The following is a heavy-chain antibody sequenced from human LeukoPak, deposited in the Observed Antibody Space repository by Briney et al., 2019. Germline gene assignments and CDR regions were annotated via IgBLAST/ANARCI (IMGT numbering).Heavy chain of an antibody. J-gene: IGHJ4*02. CDR3: ARLYGDHGDS. V-gene: IGHV3-23*01. D-gene: IGHD4-17*01. CDR1: GFTFSSYT. Sequence: GGSLRLSCAASGFTFSSYTISWVRQAPGKGLEWVSAISRSGDNTYYADSVEGRFTISRDNSKNTLYLQMSSLRAEDTAVFYCARLYGDHGDSWGQGTLVTVSS. CDR2: ISRSGDNT.